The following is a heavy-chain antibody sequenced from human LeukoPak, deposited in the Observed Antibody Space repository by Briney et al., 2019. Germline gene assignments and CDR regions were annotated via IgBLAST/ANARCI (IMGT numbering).Heavy chain of an antibody. CDR3: AKTTNDYGDYHFDY. CDR2: INHSGST. D-gene: IGHD4-17*01. Sequence: SETLSLTCAVYGGSFSGYYWSWIRQPPGKGLEWIGEINHSGSTNYNPSLKSRVTISVDTSKNQFSLKLSSVTAADTAVYYCAKTTNDYGDYHFDYWGQGTLVTVSS. J-gene: IGHJ4*02. V-gene: IGHV4-34*01. CDR1: GGSFSGYY.